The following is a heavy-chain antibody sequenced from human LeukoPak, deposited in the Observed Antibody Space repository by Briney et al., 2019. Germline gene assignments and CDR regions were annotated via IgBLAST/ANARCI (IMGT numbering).Heavy chain of an antibody. J-gene: IGHJ6*02. V-gene: IGHV3-7*03. CDR1: GFTFSSFA. CDR2: IKQDGSEK. Sequence: GGSLRLSCAASGFTFSSFAINWVRQAPGKGLEWVANIKQDGSEKYYVDSVKGRFTISRDNAKNSLYLQMNSLRAEDTAVYYCARDRRFLEWFPYYYYYGMDVWGQGTTVTVSS. D-gene: IGHD3-3*01. CDR3: ARDRRFLEWFPYYYYYGMDV.